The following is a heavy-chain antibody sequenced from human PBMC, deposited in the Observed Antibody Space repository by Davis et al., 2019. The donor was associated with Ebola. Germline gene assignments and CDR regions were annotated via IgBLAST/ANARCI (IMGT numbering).Heavy chain of an antibody. CDR3: TTRRNTYYDFWSGSSPFDY. V-gene: IGHV3-49*04. Sequence: GGSLRLSCTASGLAFGDYAMNWVRRAPGKGLEWVGFIRSKAYGGKTQYAASVKGRFTISRDDSKSIAYLQMNSLKTEDTAVYYCTTRRNTYYDFWSGSSPFDYWGQGTLVTVSS. D-gene: IGHD3-3*01. CDR1: GLAFGDYA. CDR2: IRSKAYGGKT. J-gene: IGHJ4*02.